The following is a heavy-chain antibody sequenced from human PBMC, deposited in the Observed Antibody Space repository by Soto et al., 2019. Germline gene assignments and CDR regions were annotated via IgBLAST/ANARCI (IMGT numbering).Heavy chain of an antibody. V-gene: IGHV3-30-3*01. CDR1: GFTFSSYA. Sequence: QVQLVESGGGVVQPGRSLRLSCAASGFTFSSYAMHWVRQAPGKGLEWVAVISYDGSNKYYADSVKGRFTISRDNSKNTLYLQMNSLRAEDTAVYYCVRGVIIPKGYYGMDVWGQGTTVTVSS. CDR2: ISYDGSNK. CDR3: VRGVIIPKGYYGMDV. D-gene: IGHD3-10*01. J-gene: IGHJ6*02.